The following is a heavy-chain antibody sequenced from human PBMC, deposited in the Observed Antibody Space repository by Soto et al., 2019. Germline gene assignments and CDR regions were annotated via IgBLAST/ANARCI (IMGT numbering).Heavy chain of an antibody. Sequence: QVQLQESGPGLVKPSQTLSLTCTVSGGSINSGGYYWAWIRQFPGEGLEWIGHISYSGTAYYNPSLKSRVWISIDTSKQQFFLNPSPVTAADTAVYYCARRLDDTAHSYFNWFDPWGQGILVTVSS. V-gene: IGHV4-31*03. D-gene: IGHD5-18*01. CDR2: ISYSGTA. CDR3: ARRLDDTAHSYFNWFDP. J-gene: IGHJ5*02. CDR1: GGSINSGGYY.